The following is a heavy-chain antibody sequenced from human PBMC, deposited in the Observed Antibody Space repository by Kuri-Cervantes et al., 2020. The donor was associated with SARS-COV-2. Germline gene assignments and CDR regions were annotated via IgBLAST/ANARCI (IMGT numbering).Heavy chain of an antibody. J-gene: IGHJ6*03. Sequence: SVKVSCKASGYTFSSYDINWVRQASGQGLEWMGGIIPIFGTANYAQKFQGRVTITADESTSTAYMELSSLRSEDTAMYYCARTSWYRGPGYGGYYYYYMDVWGKGTTVTVSS. CDR2: IIPIFGTA. D-gene: IGHD4-23*01. CDR1: GYTFSSYD. V-gene: IGHV1-69*13. CDR3: ARTSWYRGPGYGGYYYYYMDV.